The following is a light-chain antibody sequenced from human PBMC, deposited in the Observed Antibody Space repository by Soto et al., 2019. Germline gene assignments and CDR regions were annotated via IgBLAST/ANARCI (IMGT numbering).Light chain of an antibody. CDR3: ATWDSSLSAVI. Sequence: QSALMQPPSVSAAPGQKVTISCSGSSSNIGNNYVSWYQQLPGTAPKLLIYENNKRPSRIPDRFSASKSGTSATLGITGLQTGDEADYYCATWDSSLSAVIFGGGTKLTVL. J-gene: IGLJ2*01. V-gene: IGLV1-51*02. CDR1: SSNIGNNY. CDR2: ENN.